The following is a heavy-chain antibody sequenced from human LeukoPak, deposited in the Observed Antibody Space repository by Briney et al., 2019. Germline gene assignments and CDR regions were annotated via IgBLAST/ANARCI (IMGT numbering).Heavy chain of an antibody. CDR3: ARDYRRDGYNYWFDP. J-gene: IGHJ5*02. D-gene: IGHD5-24*01. CDR2: INHSGST. CDR1: GGSFSGYY. V-gene: IGHV4-34*01. Sequence: SETLSLTCAVYGGSFSGYYWSWIRQPPGKGLEWIGEINHSGSTNYNPSLKSRVTISVDTSKNQFSLKLSSVTAADTAVYYCARDYRRDGYNYWFDPWGQGALVTVSS.